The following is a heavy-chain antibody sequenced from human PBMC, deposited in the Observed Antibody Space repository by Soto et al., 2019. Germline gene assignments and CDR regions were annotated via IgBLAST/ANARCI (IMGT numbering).Heavy chain of an antibody. D-gene: IGHD4-17*01. CDR2: IYYSGDT. J-gene: IGHJ4*02. Sequence: SETLSLTCTVSGGSISSYYRSWIRQPPGKGLEWIGHIYYSGDTNYNPSLKSRVTISVDTSKNQFSLSLSSLTAADTAVYYCARDTRYGVLDYWGQGTLVTVSS. CDR1: GGSISSYY. CDR3: ARDTRYGVLDY. V-gene: IGHV4-59*01.